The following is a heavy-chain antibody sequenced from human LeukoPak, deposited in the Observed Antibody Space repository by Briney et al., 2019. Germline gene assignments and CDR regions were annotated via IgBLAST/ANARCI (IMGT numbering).Heavy chain of an antibody. CDR2: IYYSGST. V-gene: IGHV4-59*08. D-gene: IGHD2-21*01. CDR3: ARHGDTRSFQH. CDR1: GGSISSYY. J-gene: IGHJ1*01. Sequence: PSETLSLTCTVSGGSISSYYWSWIRQPPGKGLEWIGYIYYSGSTNYNPSLKSRVTISVDTSKNQFSLTLSSVTAADTAVYYCARHGDTRSFQHWGQGTLVTVSS.